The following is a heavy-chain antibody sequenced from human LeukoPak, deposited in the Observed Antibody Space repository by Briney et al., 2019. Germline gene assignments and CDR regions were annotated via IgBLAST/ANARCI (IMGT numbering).Heavy chain of an antibody. J-gene: IGHJ4*02. D-gene: IGHD3-10*01. CDR2: ISAYNGNT. V-gene: IGHV1-18*04. CDR1: GYTFTHYR. CDR3: AAGAYYYCSGSYYSTNDY. Sequence: ASVTVSCKASGYTFTHYRIRWVRPAPGQGLEWMGWISAYNGNTNYAQKLQGRVTMTTDTSTSTAYMELRSLRSDDTAVYYCAAGAYYYCSGSYYSTNDYWGQGTLVTVSA.